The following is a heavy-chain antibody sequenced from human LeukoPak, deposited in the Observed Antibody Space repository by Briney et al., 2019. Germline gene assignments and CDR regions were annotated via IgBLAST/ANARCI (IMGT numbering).Heavy chain of an antibody. D-gene: IGHD3-10*01. CDR2: ISGSGVST. CDR1: GFTFSSPG. Sequence: TGGSLRLSCAASGFTFSSPGMSRVRPGPGQGLGWVSVISGSGVSTYYADSVKGRFTISRDNSKNTLYLQMNSLRAEDTAVYYCAKDDGSLGSGLNWGQGTLVTVSS. J-gene: IGHJ4*02. CDR3: AKDDGSLGSGLN. V-gene: IGHV3-23*01.